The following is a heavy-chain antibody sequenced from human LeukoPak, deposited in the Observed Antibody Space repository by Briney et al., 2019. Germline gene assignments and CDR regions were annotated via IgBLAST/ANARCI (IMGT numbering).Heavy chain of an antibody. CDR3: AKVGEDYVWGSYLDY. Sequence: PGGSLRLSCAASGFTFSSYAMSWVRQAPGKGLEWVSAISGSGGSTYYADSVKGRITISRDNSKNTLYLQMNSLRAEDTAVYYCAKVGEDYVWGSYLDYWGQGTLVTVSS. J-gene: IGHJ4*02. CDR1: GFTFSSYA. CDR2: ISGSGGST. V-gene: IGHV3-23*01. D-gene: IGHD3-16*02.